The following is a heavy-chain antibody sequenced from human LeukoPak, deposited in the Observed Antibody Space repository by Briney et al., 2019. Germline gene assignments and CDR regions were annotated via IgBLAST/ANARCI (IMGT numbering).Heavy chain of an antibody. D-gene: IGHD3-22*01. V-gene: IGHV1-18*01. CDR1: GYTFTSHG. CDR3: ARDRRGSRYYYDSSVALHDY. CDR2: ISAYNGNT. J-gene: IGHJ4*02. Sequence: ASVKVSCKASGYTFTSHGISWVRQAPGQGLEWMGWISAYNGNTNYAQKLQGRVTMTTDTSTSTAYMELRSLRSDDTAVYYCARDRRGSRYYYDSSVALHDYWGQGTLVTVSS.